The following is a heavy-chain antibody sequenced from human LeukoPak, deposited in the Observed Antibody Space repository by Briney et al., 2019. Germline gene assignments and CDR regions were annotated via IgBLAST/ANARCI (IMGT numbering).Heavy chain of an antibody. CDR1: GYIFTSYG. D-gene: IGHD6-19*01. CDR3: ARVHSSGWLYLGY. V-gene: IGHV7-4-1*02. J-gene: IGHJ4*02. Sequence: ASVKVSCKASGYIFTSYGISWVRQAPGQGLEWMGWINTNTGNPTYAQGFTGRFVFSLDTSVSTAYLQISSLKAEDTAVYYCARVHSSGWLYLGYWGQGTLVTVSS. CDR2: INTNTGNP.